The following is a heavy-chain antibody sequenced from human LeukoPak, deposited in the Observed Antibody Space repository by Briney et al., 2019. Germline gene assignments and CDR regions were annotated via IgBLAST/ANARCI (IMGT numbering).Heavy chain of an antibody. V-gene: IGHV3-30-3*01. J-gene: IGHJ4*02. Sequence: GGSLRLSCAASGFTFSSYAMHWVRQAPGKGLEWVAVISYDGSNKYYADSVKGRFTISRDNSKNTLYLQMNSLRAEDTAVYYCARDSSGFDYWGQGTLVTVSS. D-gene: IGHD7-27*01. CDR1: GFTFSSYA. CDR2: ISYDGSNK. CDR3: ARDSSGFDY.